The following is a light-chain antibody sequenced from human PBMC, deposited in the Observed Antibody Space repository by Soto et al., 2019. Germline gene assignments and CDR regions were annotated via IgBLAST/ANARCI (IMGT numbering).Light chain of an antibody. CDR1: QSVSSN. CDR2: GAS. Sequence: ERVMTQSPATLSVSPGERATLSCRASQSVSSNLAWYQQKPGQAPRLLIYGASTRATGIPARFSGSGSGTEFTLTISSLQSEDFAVYYCQQYNKWPRTFGQGTKV. V-gene: IGKV3-15*01. J-gene: IGKJ1*01. CDR3: QQYNKWPRT.